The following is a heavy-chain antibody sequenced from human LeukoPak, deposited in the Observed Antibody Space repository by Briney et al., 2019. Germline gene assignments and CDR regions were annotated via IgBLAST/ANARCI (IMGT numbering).Heavy chain of an antibody. CDR3: ARGRSYDYVWGSYGESAPYYYYGMDV. J-gene: IGHJ6*04. V-gene: IGHV4-34*01. CDR2: INHSGST. Sequence: PSETLSLTCAVYGGSFSGYYWSWIRQPPGKGLEWIGEINHSGSTNYNPSLKSRVTISVDTSKNQFSLKLSSVTAADTAVYYCARGRSYDYVWGSYGESAPYYYYGMDVWGKGTTVTVSS. CDR1: GGSFSGYY. D-gene: IGHD3-16*01.